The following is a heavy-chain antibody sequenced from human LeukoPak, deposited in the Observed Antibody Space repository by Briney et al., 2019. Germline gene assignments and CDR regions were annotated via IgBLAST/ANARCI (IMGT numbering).Heavy chain of an antibody. D-gene: IGHD3-22*01. CDR2: ISSSSSYI. CDR1: GFTFSSYA. V-gene: IGHV3-21*01. CDR3: ARAPDYYDSSGPKYYFDY. J-gene: IGHJ4*02. Sequence: GGSLRLSCAASGFTFSSYAMSWVRQAPGKGLEWVSSISSSSSYIYYADSVKGRFTISRDNAKNSLYLQMNSLRAEDTAVYYCARAPDYYDSSGPKYYFDYWGQGTLVTVSS.